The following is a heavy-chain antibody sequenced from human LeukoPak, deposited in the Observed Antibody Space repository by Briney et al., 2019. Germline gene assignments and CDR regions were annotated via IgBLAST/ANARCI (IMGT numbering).Heavy chain of an antibody. Sequence: GGSLRLSCAASGFTFSSYGMHWVRQAPGKGLEWVAFIRYDGSNKYYADSVKGRFTISRDNSKNTLYLQMNSLRAEDTAVYYCAKDQRSGSYQDPFDYWGQGTLVTVSS. J-gene: IGHJ4*02. CDR3: AKDQRSGSYQDPFDY. CDR2: IRYDGSNK. CDR1: GFTFSSYG. D-gene: IGHD1-26*01. V-gene: IGHV3-30*02.